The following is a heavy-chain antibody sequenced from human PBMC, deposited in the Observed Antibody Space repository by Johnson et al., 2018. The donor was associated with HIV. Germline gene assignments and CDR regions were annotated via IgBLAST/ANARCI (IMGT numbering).Heavy chain of an antibody. CDR2: ISYDGSNK. V-gene: IGHV3-30*04. Sequence: MQLVESGGGVVQPGRSLRLSCAASGFTFSSYAMHWVRQAPGKGLEWVAVISYDGSNKYYADSVKGRFTISRDNSKNTLYLQMNSLRAEDTAVYYCARGRRIQLWLLADAFDIWGQGTMVTVSS. J-gene: IGHJ3*02. CDR1: GFTFSSYA. D-gene: IGHD5-18*01. CDR3: ARGRRIQLWLLADAFDI.